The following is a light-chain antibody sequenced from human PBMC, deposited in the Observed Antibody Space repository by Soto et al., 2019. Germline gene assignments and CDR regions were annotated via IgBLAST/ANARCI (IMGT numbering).Light chain of an antibody. V-gene: IGKV1-27*01. J-gene: IGKJ1*01. CDR2: AAS. Sequence: DIQMTQSPSSLSASVGDRVTITCRASQGISHYVAWYQQKPGKVPKLLIYAASTLQPGVPPRFSGSGSGTDFTPTITSLQPEDVAAYYCQKYNSVPWTFGHGTKVEIK. CDR3: QKYNSVPWT. CDR1: QGISHY.